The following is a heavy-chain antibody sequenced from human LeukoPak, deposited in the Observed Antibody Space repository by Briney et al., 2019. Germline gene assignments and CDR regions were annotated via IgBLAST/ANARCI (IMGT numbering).Heavy chain of an antibody. V-gene: IGHV3-11*01. Sequence: GGSLRLSCAASGFTFSDCYMSWIRQAPGKGLEWVSYISNSGSTIYYADSVKGRFTISSDNAKNSLYLQMNSLRPEDTAVHYCGRPLECSSTSCYWFDPWGQGTLVTVSS. CDR2: ISNSGSTI. CDR1: GFTFSDCY. CDR3: GRPLECSSTSCYWFDP. J-gene: IGHJ5*02. D-gene: IGHD2-2*01.